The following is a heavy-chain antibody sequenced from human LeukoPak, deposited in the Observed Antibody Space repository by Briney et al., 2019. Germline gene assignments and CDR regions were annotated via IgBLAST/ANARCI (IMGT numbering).Heavy chain of an antibody. V-gene: IGHV4-59*11. D-gene: IGHD4-11*01. Sequence: PSETLSLTCTVSGGSISNHYWSWIRQPPGKGLEWIAYIYYSGSTYYNPSLKSRVTISLDTSKNQFSLRLTSVTAADTAVYYCARGPTYSNSYDFWGQGTQVTVSS. CDR3: ARGPTYSNSYDF. J-gene: IGHJ4*02. CDR2: IYYSGST. CDR1: GGSISNHY.